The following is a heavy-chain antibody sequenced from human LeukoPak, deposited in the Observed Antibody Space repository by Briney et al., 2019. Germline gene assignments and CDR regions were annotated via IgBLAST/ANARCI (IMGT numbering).Heavy chain of an antibody. J-gene: IGHJ4*02. CDR3: ATEGFESSSSVDY. CDR2: INPNSGGT. Sequence: ASVKVSCKASGYTFTSYDINWVRQAPGQGLEWMGWINPNSGGTNYAQKFQGRVTMTRDTSISTAYMELSRLRSDDTAVYYCATEGFESSSSVDYWGQGTLVTVSS. V-gene: IGHV1-2*02. D-gene: IGHD6-6*01. CDR1: GYTFTSYD.